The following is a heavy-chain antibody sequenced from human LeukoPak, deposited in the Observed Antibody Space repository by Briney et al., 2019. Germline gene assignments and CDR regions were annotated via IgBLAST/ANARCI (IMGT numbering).Heavy chain of an antibody. J-gene: IGHJ2*01. CDR2: IKSKTDGGTT. V-gene: IGHV3-15*01. CDR3: TTARGSRDWYFDL. CDR1: GFTFSNAW. D-gene: IGHD3-10*01. Sequence: SGGSLRLSCAASGFTFSNAWMSWVRQAPGKGLEWVGRIKSKTDGGTTDYAAPVKGRFTISRDDSKNTLYLQMNSLKTEDTAVYYCTTARGSRDWYFDLWGQGTLVTVSS.